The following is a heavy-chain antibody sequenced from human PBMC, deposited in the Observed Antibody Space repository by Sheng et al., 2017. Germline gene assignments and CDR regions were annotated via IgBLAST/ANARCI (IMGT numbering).Heavy chain of an antibody. Sequence: QVQLVQSGAEVKKPGSSVKVSCKASGGTFSSYAISWVRQAPGQGLEWMGGIIPIFGTANYAQKFQGRVTITADESTSTAYMELSSLRSEDTAVYYCASARAKWSGYYDQLFFDYWGQGTLVTVSS. CDR1: GGTFSSYA. V-gene: IGHV1-69*01. J-gene: IGHJ4*02. D-gene: IGHD3-3*01. CDR3: ASARAKWSGYYDQLFFDY. CDR2: IIPIFGTA.